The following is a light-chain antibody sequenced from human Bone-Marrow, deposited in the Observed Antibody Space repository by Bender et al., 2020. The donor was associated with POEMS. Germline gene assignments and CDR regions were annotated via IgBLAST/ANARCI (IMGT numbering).Light chain of an antibody. V-gene: IGLV1-44*01. CDR1: SSKFGSYP. Sequence: QSVLTQPPSASGTPGQRVTISCSGSSSKFGSYPVNWYQQLPGAAPKLVIFHNSQRPSGVPDRFSGSKSGTSASLAISGILSDDEADFYCATWHDSLNVWVFGGGTKLTVL. CDR2: HNS. CDR3: ATWHDSLNVWV. J-gene: IGLJ3*02.